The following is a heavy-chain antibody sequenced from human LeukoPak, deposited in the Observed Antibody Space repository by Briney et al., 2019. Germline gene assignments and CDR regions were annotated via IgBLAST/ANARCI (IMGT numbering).Heavy chain of an antibody. V-gene: IGHV3-64D*06. Sequence: GGSLRLSCSATGFTFSSYAMHWVRQAPGKGLQYVSSISSHGGSTYYADSVKGRFTISRDNSKNTLYLQMSSLRAEDTAVYYCVIPRGNFDYWGQGTLVTVSS. CDR2: ISSHGGST. CDR1: GFTFSSYA. CDR3: VIPRGNFDY. J-gene: IGHJ4*02.